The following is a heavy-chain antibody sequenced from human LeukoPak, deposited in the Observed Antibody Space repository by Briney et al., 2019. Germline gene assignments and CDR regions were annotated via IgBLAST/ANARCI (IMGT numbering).Heavy chain of an antibody. J-gene: IGHJ4*02. CDR1: GFTFSNYA. D-gene: IGHD6-19*01. Sequence: GGSLRLSCAASGFTFSNYAMSWVRQAPGKGLEWVSTISGGGANTYYADSMKGRFTVSRDNSKNTLYLQMNSLRAEDTAVYYCAKDRDPQWLGYFDYWGQGTLVTVSS. CDR3: AKDRDPQWLGYFDY. CDR2: ISGGGANT. V-gene: IGHV3-23*01.